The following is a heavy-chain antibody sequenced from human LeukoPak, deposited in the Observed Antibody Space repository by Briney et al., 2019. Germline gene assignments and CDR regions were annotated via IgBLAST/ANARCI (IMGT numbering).Heavy chain of an antibody. J-gene: IGHJ4*02. CDR3: ARDYGGNEIHFDY. CDR1: GGSISSYY. D-gene: IGHD4-17*01. CDR2: IYYSGST. Sequence: SETLSLTCTVSGGSISSYYWSWIRQPPGKGLEWIGYIYYSGSTNYNPSLRSRVTMSVDTSKNQFSLKLSSVTAADTAVYYCARDYGGNEIHFDYWGQGTLVTVSS. V-gene: IGHV4-59*12.